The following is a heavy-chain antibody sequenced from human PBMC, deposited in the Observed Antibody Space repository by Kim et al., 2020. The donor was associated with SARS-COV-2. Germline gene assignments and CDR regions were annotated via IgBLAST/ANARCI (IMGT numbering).Heavy chain of an antibody. CDR3: ARRPYGDYPFDY. J-gene: IGHJ4*02. V-gene: IGHV1-2*02. D-gene: IGHD4-17*01. Sequence: NYAQKFQGRVTRTRDTSISTAYMELSRLRSDDTAVYYCARRPYGDYPFDYWGQGTLVTVSS.